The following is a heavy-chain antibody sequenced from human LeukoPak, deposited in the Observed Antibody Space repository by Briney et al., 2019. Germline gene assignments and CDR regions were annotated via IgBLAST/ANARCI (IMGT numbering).Heavy chain of an antibody. D-gene: IGHD4-17*01. Sequence: GGSLRLSCTASGFNFRDYGLYWVRQAPGKGLEWVAFIRYGDYNRYYTDSLKGRFTISRDNSKNTLYLQMNSLRAEDTAVYYCARGGGDYDFDYWGQGTLVTVSS. V-gene: IGHV3-30*02. CDR3: ARGGGDYDFDY. CDR1: GFNFRDYG. J-gene: IGHJ4*02. CDR2: IRYGDYNR.